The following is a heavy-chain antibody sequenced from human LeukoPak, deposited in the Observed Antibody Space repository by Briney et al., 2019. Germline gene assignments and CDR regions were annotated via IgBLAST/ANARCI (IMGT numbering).Heavy chain of an antibody. D-gene: IGHD5-18*01. Sequence: PGGSLRLSCAASGFTFSSYWMTWVRQAPGKGLERVAQIKDDGTEKFYLDSLRGRFTISRDNSKDSLYLHINSLRAEDTAVYYCAKDGEGVGDTAMGSPGGYWGQGTLVTVSS. CDR1: GFTFSSYW. V-gene: IGHV3-7*03. CDR3: AKDGEGVGDTAMGSPGGY. CDR2: IKDDGTEK. J-gene: IGHJ4*02.